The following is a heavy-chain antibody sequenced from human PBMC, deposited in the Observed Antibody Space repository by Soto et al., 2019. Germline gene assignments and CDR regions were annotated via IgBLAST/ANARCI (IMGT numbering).Heavy chain of an antibody. CDR2: ISAYNGNT. Sequence: QVQLVQSGAEVKKPGASVKVSCKASGYTFTSYGISWVRQAPGQGLEWMGWISAYNGNTNYAQKLQGRVTMTTDTSTSTAYMELSSLRSDDTAVYYCARDSTSMFGVVISSNFDYWGQGTLVTVSS. D-gene: IGHD3-3*01. V-gene: IGHV1-18*01. J-gene: IGHJ4*02. CDR1: GYTFTSYG. CDR3: ARDSTSMFGVVISSNFDY.